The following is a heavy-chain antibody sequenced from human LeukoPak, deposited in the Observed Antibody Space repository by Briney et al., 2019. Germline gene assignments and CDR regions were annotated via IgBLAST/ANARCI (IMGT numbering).Heavy chain of an antibody. V-gene: IGHV4-34*01. Sequence: SETLSLTCAVYGGSFSGYYWTWIRQPPGKGLEWIGEINHSGSTNYNPSLKSRVTISVDTSKNQFSLKLSSVTAADTAVYYCSLYFQHWGQGTLVTVSS. CDR3: SLYFQH. CDR1: GGSFSGYY. CDR2: INHSGST. J-gene: IGHJ1*01.